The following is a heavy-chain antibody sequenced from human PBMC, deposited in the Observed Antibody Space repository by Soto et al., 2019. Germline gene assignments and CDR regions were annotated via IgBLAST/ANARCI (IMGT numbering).Heavy chain of an antibody. J-gene: IGHJ3*02. CDR3: ARRGYYGSVGLRAFDI. V-gene: IGHV5-51*01. CDR1: GYSFTSYW. D-gene: IGHD3-10*01. CDR2: IYPGDSDT. Sequence: PGESLKISCKGSGYSFTSYWIGWVRQMPGKGLEWMGIIYPGDSDTRYSPSFQGQVTISADKSISTAYLQWSSLKASDTAMYYCARRGYYGSVGLRAFDIWGQGTMVTVSS.